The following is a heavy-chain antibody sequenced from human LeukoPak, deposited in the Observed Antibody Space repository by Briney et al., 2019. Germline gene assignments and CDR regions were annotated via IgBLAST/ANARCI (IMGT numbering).Heavy chain of an antibody. V-gene: IGHV4-39*01. CDR1: GASISRSNYF. Sequence: SETLSLTCFVSGASISRSNYFWGWVRLPPGKGLEWMGSIVYSGSIYYIPSIKSRVTISGDTAKVQLGFKVTSVAAADTAVYYCARHGADKDFSDSGTYRLNNYYYMDFWGEGTTVIVSS. J-gene: IGHJ6*03. D-gene: IGHD3-10*01. CDR2: IVYSGSI. CDR3: ARHGADKDFSDSGTYRLNNYYYMDF.